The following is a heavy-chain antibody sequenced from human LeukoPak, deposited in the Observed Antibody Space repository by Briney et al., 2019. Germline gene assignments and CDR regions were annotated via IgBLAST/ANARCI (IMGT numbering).Heavy chain of an antibody. CDR3: VRGIGNYYDSGAADC. Sequence: GGSLRLSCAASGFTVSSNYMNWVRQAPGKGLEWVSLIYSGGSTHYADSVKGRFTISREDAKKSLYLQMNSLRAGDTAVYYCVRGIGNYYDSGAADCWGQGTRVTVSP. CDR2: IYSGGST. V-gene: IGHV3-66*01. J-gene: IGHJ4*02. D-gene: IGHD3-10*01. CDR1: GFTVSSNY.